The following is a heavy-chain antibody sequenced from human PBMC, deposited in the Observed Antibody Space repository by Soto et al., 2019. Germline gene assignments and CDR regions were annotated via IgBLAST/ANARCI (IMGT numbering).Heavy chain of an antibody. CDR1: GFTFSSYS. CDR3: ARGLLWPEGRAFDI. J-gene: IGHJ3*02. D-gene: IGHD3-10*01. CDR2: ISSSSSTI. Sequence: GGSLRLSCAASGFTFSSYSMNWVRQAPGKGLEWVSYISSSSSTIYYADSVKGRFTISRDNAKNSLYLQMNSLRDEDTAVYYCARGLLWPEGRAFDIWGQGTMVTVSS. V-gene: IGHV3-48*02.